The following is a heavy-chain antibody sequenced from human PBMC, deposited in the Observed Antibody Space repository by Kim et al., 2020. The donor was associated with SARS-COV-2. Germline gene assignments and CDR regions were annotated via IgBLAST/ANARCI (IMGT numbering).Heavy chain of an antibody. Sequence: KFQGRVTMTRDTSTSTDYMGLSSLRSEDTAVYYCAREGGVTGTRNNWFDPWGQGTLVTVSS. V-gene: IGHV1-46*01. J-gene: IGHJ5*02. CDR3: AREGGVTGTRNNWFDP. D-gene: IGHD1-7*01.